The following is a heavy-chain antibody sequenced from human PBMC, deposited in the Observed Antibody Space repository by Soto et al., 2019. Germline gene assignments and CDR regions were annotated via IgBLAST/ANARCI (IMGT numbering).Heavy chain of an antibody. Sequence: LRLSCAASGFTFSSYAMSWVRQAPGKGLEWVSAISGSGGSTYYADSVKGRFTISRDNSKNTLYLQMNSLRAEDTAVYYCAKVSSSWYEGYFDYWGQGTLVTVSS. D-gene: IGHD6-13*01. J-gene: IGHJ4*02. CDR2: ISGSGGST. V-gene: IGHV3-23*01. CDR3: AKVSSSWYEGYFDY. CDR1: GFTFSSYA.